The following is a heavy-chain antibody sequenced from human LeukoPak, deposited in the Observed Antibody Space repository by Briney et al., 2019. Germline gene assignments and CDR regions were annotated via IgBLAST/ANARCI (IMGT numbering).Heavy chain of an antibody. Sequence: SETLSLTCTVSGGSISSYYWSWIRQPPGKGLEWIGYIYYSGSTNYNPSLKSRVTISVDTSKNQFSLKLSSVTAADTAVYYCARGGAYSGTDRGTGSDYWGQGTLVTVSS. V-gene: IGHV4-59*01. CDR3: ARGGAYSGTDRGTGSDY. J-gene: IGHJ4*02. CDR2: IYYSGST. D-gene: IGHD1-26*01. CDR1: GGSISSYY.